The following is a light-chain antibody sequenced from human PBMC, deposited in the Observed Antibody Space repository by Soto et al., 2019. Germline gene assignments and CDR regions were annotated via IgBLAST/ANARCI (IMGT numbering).Light chain of an antibody. CDR3: AAWDGSLNGWV. CDR2: SNN. V-gene: IGLV1-44*01. CDR1: SSNIGSDT. Sequence: QAVLTQPPSASGTPGQRVTISCSGSSSNIGSDTVSWYQQLPGTAPKLLIYSNNQRPSGVPDRFSGSKSGTSASLAISGLQSEDEADYYCAAWDGSLNGWVFGGGTKLTVL. J-gene: IGLJ3*02.